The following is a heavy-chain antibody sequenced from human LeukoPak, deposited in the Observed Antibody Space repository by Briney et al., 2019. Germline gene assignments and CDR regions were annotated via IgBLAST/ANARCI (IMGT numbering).Heavy chain of an antibody. CDR1: GFTFSSYS. CDR2: IHKNAIT. CDR3: ARGPPMYYYGSSGYHYDYFEY. Sequence: GGSLRLSCAASGFTFSSYSMNWVRQAPGKGLQWVSVIHKNAITYYADTVKGRFTISRDNSKNMVYLQMNSLRAEDTAMYYCARGPPMYYYGSSGYHYDYFEYWGQGTLVTVSS. D-gene: IGHD3-22*01. J-gene: IGHJ4*02. V-gene: IGHV3-66*01.